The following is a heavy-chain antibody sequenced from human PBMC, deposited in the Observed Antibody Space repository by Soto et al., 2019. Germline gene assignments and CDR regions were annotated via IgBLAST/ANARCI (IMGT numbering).Heavy chain of an antibody. CDR3: ARGRYGDY. D-gene: IGHD1-1*01. J-gene: IGHJ4*02. CDR2: ISAHNGNT. Sequence: QVHLVQSGAEVKKPGASVKVSCKASGYTFTSYGITWVRQAPGQGRARMGWISAHNGNTDYAQKLQGRVIVTRDTPTSTAYKELRSLFSDDTAVYYCARGRYGDYWGQGALVTVSS. V-gene: IGHV1-18*01. CDR1: GYTFTSYG.